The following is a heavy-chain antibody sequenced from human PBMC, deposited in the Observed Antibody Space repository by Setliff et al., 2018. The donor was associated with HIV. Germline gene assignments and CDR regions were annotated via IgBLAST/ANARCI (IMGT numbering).Heavy chain of an antibody. CDR3: ARGRGGGPDVFDS. V-gene: IGHV4-38-2*02. J-gene: IGHJ3*02. CDR2: IYQRGGT. CDR1: GSSISSNSY. D-gene: IGHD2-15*01. Sequence: SETLSLTCSVSGSSISSNSYWWAWIRQPPGKGLEYIGTIYQRGGTFNNPSLKIRVVMSVDTSKKQFSLKLTSVTAADAAKNYCARGRGGGPDVFDSWGQGTMVTVSS.